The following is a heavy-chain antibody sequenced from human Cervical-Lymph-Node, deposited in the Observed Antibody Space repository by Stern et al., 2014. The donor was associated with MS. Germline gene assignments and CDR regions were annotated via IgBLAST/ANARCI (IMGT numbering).Heavy chain of an antibody. D-gene: IGHD4-17*01. CDR2: LNTNTGNP. J-gene: IGHJ4*02. Sequence: QVQLVQSGSELKEPGASVKVSCKASGYSFSTYGINWVRQAPGQGLEWMGWLNTNTGNPTYAQGFTGRFVFSLDTSVSTALLQISSLKAEDTAVYYCARYAPTVITDFDYWGQGTLVTVSS. CDR3: ARYAPTVITDFDY. CDR1: GYSFSTYG. V-gene: IGHV7-4-1*02.